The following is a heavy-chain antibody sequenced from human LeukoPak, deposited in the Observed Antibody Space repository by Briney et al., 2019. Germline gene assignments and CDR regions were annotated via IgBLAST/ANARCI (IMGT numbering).Heavy chain of an antibody. V-gene: IGHV3-30-3*01. J-gene: IGHJ4*02. D-gene: IGHD6-19*01. CDR2: ISYDGNNK. CDR3: ARGYSTGSENYFDY. Sequence: GGSLRLSCAASGFTFSSFPMHWVRQAPGKGLEWVALISYDGNNKYYADSVKGRFTISRDNSKNTLYLQMNSLRAEDTAVYFCARGYSTGSENYFDYWGQGTLVTVSS. CDR1: GFTFSSFP.